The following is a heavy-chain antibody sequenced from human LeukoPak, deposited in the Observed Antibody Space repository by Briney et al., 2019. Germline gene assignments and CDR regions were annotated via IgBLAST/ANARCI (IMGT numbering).Heavy chain of an antibody. D-gene: IGHD6-19*01. CDR3: AKGAPYSSGWYSDY. CDR1: GITFSSYA. Sequence: GGSLRLSCAVSGITFSSYAMTWVRQAPGKGLEWVSTISGSGSSTYYAGSVKGRFTISRDNSRNTLYLQMNSLRAEDTAVYYCAKGAPYSSGWYSDYWGQGTLVTVSS. CDR2: ISGSGSST. J-gene: IGHJ4*02. V-gene: IGHV3-23*01.